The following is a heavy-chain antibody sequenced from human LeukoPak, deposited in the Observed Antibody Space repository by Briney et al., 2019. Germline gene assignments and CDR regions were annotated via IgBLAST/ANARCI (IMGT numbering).Heavy chain of an antibody. CDR1: GFTFNNYA. J-gene: IGHJ4*02. D-gene: IGHD3-3*01. V-gene: IGHV3-23*01. CDR3: AKGSRDSRPYYFDF. CDR2: ITGSGGDT. Sequence: GGSLRLSCAASGFTFNNYAMSWVRQAPGKVLEWVSSITGSGGDTYHADSVKGRFTISRDNSENTLYLQMNSLRAEDTAVYYCAKGSRDSRPYYFDFWGQGTLVTVSS.